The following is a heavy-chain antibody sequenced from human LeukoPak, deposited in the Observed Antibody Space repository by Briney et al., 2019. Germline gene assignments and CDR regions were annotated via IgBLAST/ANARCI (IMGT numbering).Heavy chain of an antibody. Sequence: SETLSLTCAVSGGSISSGGYSWNWIRQAPGKGLEWIGFIHYSGLTVYSPSLQSRVSMSVDTSRNQFSLDLSSVTAADTALYYCARDPPEDEWNSLDSWGQGILVTVSS. CDR2: IHYSGLT. CDR1: GGSISSGGYS. CDR3: ARDPPEDEWNSLDS. J-gene: IGHJ4*02. D-gene: IGHD1-7*01. V-gene: IGHV4-61*08.